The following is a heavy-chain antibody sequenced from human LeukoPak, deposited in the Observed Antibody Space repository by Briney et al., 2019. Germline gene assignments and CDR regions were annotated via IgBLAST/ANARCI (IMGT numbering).Heavy chain of an antibody. CDR3: ASGSRYTRESDH. V-gene: IGHV4-34*01. J-gene: IGHJ4*02. D-gene: IGHD5-12*01. Sequence: PSETLSLTCAVYGGSFSGYYWSWIRQPPGKGLEWIGEINHSGSTNYNPSLKSRVTISVDTSKNQFSLKLSSVTAADTAVYYCASGSRYTRESDHWGPGTPVTLPP. CDR2: INHSGST. CDR1: GGSFSGYY.